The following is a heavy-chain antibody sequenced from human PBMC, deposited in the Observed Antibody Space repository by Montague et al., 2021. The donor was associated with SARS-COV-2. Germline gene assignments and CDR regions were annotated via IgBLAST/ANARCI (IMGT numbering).Heavy chain of an antibody. J-gene: IGHJ5*02. V-gene: IGHV2-5*02. Sequence: PALVKPTQTLTLTCTFSGFSLNTSGEGVGWVRQPPGEALEWLALIYWDDDKRYSPPLKSRSTISKDTTKNEVVLTVANMDPVDTATYYCARYGDYGSWFDPWGQGTLVTVSS. D-gene: IGHD4-17*01. CDR1: GFSLNTSGEG. CDR3: ARYGDYGSWFDP. CDR2: IYWDDDK.